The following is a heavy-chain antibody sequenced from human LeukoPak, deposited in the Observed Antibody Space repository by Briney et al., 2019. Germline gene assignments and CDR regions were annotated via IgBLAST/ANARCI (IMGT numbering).Heavy chain of an antibody. V-gene: IGHV4-34*01. J-gene: IGHJ4*02. Sequence: SETLSLTCAVYGXSFSGYYWSWIRQPPGKGLESIAEINHSGSTNYNPSRKSRVTISVDTCKTQFSLKLSSVTAADTAVYYRARAYSSSWYVWYYFDYWGQGTLVTVSS. CDR1: GXSFSGYY. D-gene: IGHD6-13*01. CDR3: ARAYSSSWYVWYYFDY. CDR2: INHSGST.